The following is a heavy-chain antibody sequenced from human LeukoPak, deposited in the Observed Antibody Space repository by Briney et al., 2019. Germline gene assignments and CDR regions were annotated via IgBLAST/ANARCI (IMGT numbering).Heavy chain of an antibody. CDR2: INHSGST. CDR3: ARGPSTVPAS. D-gene: IGHD4-17*01. V-gene: IGHV4-34*01. CDR1: GGSFSGYY. Sequence: SETLSLTCAVYGGSFSGYYWSWIRQPPGKGLEWIGEINHSGSTNYNPSLKSRVTISVDTSKNQFSLKLSSVTAADTAVYYCARGPSTVPASWGQGTLVTVSS. J-gene: IGHJ4*02.